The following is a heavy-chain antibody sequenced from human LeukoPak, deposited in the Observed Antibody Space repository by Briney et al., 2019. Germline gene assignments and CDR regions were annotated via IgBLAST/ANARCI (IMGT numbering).Heavy chain of an antibody. Sequence: SVKVSCKASGYTFTSYGISRVRQAPGQGLEWMGGIIPIFGTANYAQKFQGRVTITADESTSTAYMELSSLRSEDTAVYYCARVGAIDADAFDIWGQGTMVTVSS. V-gene: IGHV1-69*13. J-gene: IGHJ3*02. CDR1: GYTFTSYG. D-gene: IGHD3-22*01. CDR3: ARVGAIDADAFDI. CDR2: IIPIFGTA.